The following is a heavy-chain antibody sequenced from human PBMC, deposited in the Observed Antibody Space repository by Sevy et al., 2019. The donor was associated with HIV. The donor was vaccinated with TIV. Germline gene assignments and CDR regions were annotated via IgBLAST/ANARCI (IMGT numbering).Heavy chain of an antibody. CDR1: GDTFGNYA. V-gene: IGHV1-69*13. CDR2: IIPVFGSA. J-gene: IGHJ6*02. D-gene: IGHD5-12*01. Sequence: ASVKVSCQASGDTFGNYAIAWVRQAPGQGLEWMGGIIPVFGSANSAQKFQDRVTITADVSTSTAYMELRSLTSEDTAVYYCARSNPDGYNYSYYYGMDVWGQGTTVTVSS. CDR3: ARSNPDGYNYSYYYGMDV.